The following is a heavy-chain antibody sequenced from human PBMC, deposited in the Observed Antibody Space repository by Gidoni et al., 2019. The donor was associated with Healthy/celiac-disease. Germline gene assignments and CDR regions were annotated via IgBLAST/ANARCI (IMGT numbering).Heavy chain of an antibody. Sequence: EVQLVESGGGLVQPGGSLRLSCAASGFTVSSNYTCWVRQAPGKGLEWVSVIYSGGSTYYADSVKGRFTISRDNSKNTLYLQMNSLRAEDTAVYYCARDYVGFWSGYYTASRWPSDYYYGMDVWGQGTTVTVSS. CDR1: GFTVSSNY. D-gene: IGHD3-3*01. CDR2: IYSGGST. CDR3: ARDYVGFWSGYYTASRWPSDYYYGMDV. V-gene: IGHV3-66*02. J-gene: IGHJ6*02.